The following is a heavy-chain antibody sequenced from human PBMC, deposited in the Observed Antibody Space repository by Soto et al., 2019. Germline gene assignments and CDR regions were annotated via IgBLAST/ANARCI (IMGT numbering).Heavy chain of an antibody. V-gene: IGHV4-4*02. J-gene: IGHJ1*01. CDR2: IYHSGST. D-gene: IGHD3-22*01. Sequence: QVQLQESGPGLVKPSGTLSLTCAVSAGSISSSNWWSWVRQPPGKGLEWIGEIYHSGSTNYNPSLKGRVTISVDKSKNHISLKLASVTAADTAVYYCARDSGYDSSSYPISQHWGQGTLVTVSS. CDR3: ARDSGYDSSSYPISQH. CDR1: AGSISSSNW.